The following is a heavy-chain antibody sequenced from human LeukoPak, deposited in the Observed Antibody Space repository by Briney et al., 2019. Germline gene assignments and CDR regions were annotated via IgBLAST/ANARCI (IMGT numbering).Heavy chain of an antibody. Sequence: PSETLSLTCTVSGVSISSYYWSWIRQPPGKGLEWIGYIYYSGSTNYNPSLKSRVTISVDTSKNQFSLKLSSVTAADTAVYYCASVIAAAGAFDYWGQGTLVTVSS. J-gene: IGHJ4*02. CDR3: ASVIAAAGAFDY. CDR2: IYYSGST. CDR1: GVSISSYY. D-gene: IGHD6-13*01. V-gene: IGHV4-59*01.